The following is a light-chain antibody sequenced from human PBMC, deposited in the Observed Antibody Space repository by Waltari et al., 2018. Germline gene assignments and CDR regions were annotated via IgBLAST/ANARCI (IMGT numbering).Light chain of an antibody. CDR2: GAA. V-gene: IGKV3-20*01. J-gene: IGKJ4*01. CDR1: QIITGSW. Sequence: EIVLTQSPGTLSLSQGDRVILSCSASQIITGSWLTWYRQKPGQAPRLLIYGAATRAPGIPDRFSGGGSGADFTLTISRLEPEDSAVYYCQQYDGSVVTFGGGTKVEIK. CDR3: QQYDGSVVT.